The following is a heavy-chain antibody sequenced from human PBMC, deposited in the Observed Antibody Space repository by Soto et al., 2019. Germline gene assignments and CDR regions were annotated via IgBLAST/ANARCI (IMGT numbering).Heavy chain of an antibody. CDR2: ISWNSGSI. CDR1: GXTVDDYA. V-gene: IGHV3-9*01. J-gene: IGHJ5*02. Sequence: SLRLSSAASGXTVDDYAMHWVRQAPGKGLEWVSGISWNSGSIGYADSVKGRFTISRGNAKNSLYLQMNSLRAEDTALYYCAKGGIQLWLHWFDPWGQGTLGTVSS. CDR3: AKGGIQLWLHWFDP. D-gene: IGHD5-18*01.